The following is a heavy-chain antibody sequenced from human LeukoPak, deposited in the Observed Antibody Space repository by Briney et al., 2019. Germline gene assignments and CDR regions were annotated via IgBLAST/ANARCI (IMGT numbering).Heavy chain of an antibody. CDR3: ARVYSGYDWKDAFDI. V-gene: IGHV4-34*01. J-gene: IGHJ3*02. D-gene: IGHD5-12*01. CDR2: INHSGST. Sequence: SETLSLICAVYGGSFSGYYWSWIRQPPGKGLEWIGEINHSGSTNYNPSLKSRVTISVDTSKNQFSLKLSSVTAADTAVYYCARVYSGYDWKDAFDIWGQGTMVTVSS. CDR1: GGSFSGYY.